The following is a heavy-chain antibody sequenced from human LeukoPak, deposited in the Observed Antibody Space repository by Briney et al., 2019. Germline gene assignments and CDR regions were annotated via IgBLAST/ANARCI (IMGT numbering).Heavy chain of an antibody. D-gene: IGHD2-2*01. CDR3: ARDPYCSSTSCYAENAFDI. Sequence: PSETLSLTCAVSGGSISSSNWWSWVRQPPGKGLEWIGEIYHSGSTNYNPSLKSRVTISVDKSKNQLSLKLSSVTAADTAVYYCARDPYCSSTSCYAENAFDIWGQGTMVTVSS. CDR2: IYHSGST. CDR1: GGSISSSNW. V-gene: IGHV4-4*02. J-gene: IGHJ3*02.